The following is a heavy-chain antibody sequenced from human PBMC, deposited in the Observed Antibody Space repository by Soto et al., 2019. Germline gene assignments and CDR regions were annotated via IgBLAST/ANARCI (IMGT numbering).Heavy chain of an antibody. CDR3: ARRVVILNYYYGMDV. CDR1: GGTFSSYA. Sequence: GASVKVSCKASGGTFSSYAISWVRQDPGQGLEWMGGIIPIFGTANYAQKFQGRVTITADESTSTAYMELSSLRSEDTAVYYCARRVVILNYYYGMDVWGQGTTVTVSS. V-gene: IGHV1-69*13. CDR2: IIPIFGTA. D-gene: IGHD3-9*01. J-gene: IGHJ6*02.